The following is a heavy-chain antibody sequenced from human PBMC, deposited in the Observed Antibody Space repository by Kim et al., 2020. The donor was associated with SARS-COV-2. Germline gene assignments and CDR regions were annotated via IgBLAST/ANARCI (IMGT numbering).Heavy chain of an antibody. V-gene: IGHV3-30*04. D-gene: IGHD6-13*01. Sequence: GGSLRLSCAASGFTFSSYAMHWVRQAPGKGLEWVAVISYDGSNKYYADSVKGRFTISRDNSKNTLYLQMNSLRAEDTAVYYCARDKRGQQPWYRYWGQGTLVTVSS. CDR1: GFTFSSYA. J-gene: IGHJ4*02. CDR3: ARDKRGQQPWYRY. CDR2: ISYDGSNK.